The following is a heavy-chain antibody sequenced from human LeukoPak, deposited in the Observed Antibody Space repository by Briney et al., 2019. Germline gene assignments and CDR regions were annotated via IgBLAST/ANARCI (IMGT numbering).Heavy chain of an antibody. D-gene: IGHD2-15*01. V-gene: IGHV4-59*01. J-gene: IGHJ1*01. CDR3: AKGFCSGGTCYRTFFEQ. Sequence: PSETLSLTCTASGGSISGFYWSWIRQPPGKGLEWIGYMSYSGGANYNSTLKSRVTISLDTSKNQFSLKLNSVTAADTAVYFCAKGFCSGGTCYRTFFEQWGQGTLVTVSS. CDR2: MSYSGGA. CDR1: GGSISGFY.